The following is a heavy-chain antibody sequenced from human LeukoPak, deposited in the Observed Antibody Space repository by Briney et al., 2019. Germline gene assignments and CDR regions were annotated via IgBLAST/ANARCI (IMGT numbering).Heavy chain of an antibody. CDR3: AKGTSWVVVPAAIDY. V-gene: IGHV3-23*01. CDR1: GLMFRSCA. CDR2: LRGSGSTT. D-gene: IGHD2-2*01. J-gene: IGHJ4*02. Sequence: GGSLRLPCAVSGLMFRSCAMRWVTGPRGRGRVGVLALRGSGSTTFYTDSVKGRFAISRDTSNNTLYLEMNTLRAEDTALYYCAKGTSWVVVPAAIDYWGQGTLVTVSS.